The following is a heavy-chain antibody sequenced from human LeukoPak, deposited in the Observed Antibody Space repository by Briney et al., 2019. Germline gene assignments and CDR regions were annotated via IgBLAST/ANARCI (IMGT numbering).Heavy chain of an antibody. V-gene: IGHV3-64D*06. CDR1: GFTLSTYV. CDR2: ISSNGDNT. Sequence: GGSLRLSCSVSGFTLSTYVMHWARQAPGKGLEYVSAISSNGDNTYYADSVKGRFTISRDNSKNTLYLQMSSLRADDTAVYYCVRGTGYWGQGTLVTVSS. J-gene: IGHJ4*02. CDR3: VRGTGY.